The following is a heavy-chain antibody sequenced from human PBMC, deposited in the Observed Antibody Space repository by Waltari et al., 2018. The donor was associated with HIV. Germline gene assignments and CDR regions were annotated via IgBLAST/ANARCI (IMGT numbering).Heavy chain of an antibody. D-gene: IGHD3-3*02. J-gene: IGHJ4*02. CDR3: ARASHYIEFSTFDGDYYFDF. CDR2: INSDGSSR. V-gene: IGHV3-74*01. Sequence: VQLVESGGGSIKTGGSLRLSCADSGFSVRNHWMDWVRQGPGKGLVWVARINSDGSSRNYADAVKGRFVISRDNARNTVYLQLNNLKVEDTAVHFCARASHYIEFSTFDGDYYFDFWGRGTRVAVSS. CDR1: GFSVRNHW.